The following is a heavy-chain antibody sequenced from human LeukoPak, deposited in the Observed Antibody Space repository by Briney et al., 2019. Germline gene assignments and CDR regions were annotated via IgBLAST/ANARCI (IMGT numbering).Heavy chain of an antibody. V-gene: IGHV3-30*02. CDR3: AKEGSVPYYFDY. J-gene: IGHJ4*02. CDR2: TRYGGSDK. Sequence: PGGSLRLSCAAFGFIFKNYGMHWVRQAPGKGLEWVAVTRYGGSDKKYADSVKGRFTISRDNSKNTLYLQMNSLRAEDTAVYYCAKEGSVPYYFDYWGQGTLVTVSS. CDR1: GFIFKNYG. D-gene: IGHD3-10*01.